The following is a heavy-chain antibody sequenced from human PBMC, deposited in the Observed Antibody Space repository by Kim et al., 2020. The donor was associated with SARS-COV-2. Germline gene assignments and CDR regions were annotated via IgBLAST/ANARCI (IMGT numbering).Heavy chain of an antibody. CDR3: AKSPLDIVVVPAAMGYYYYGMDV. Sequence: GGSLRLFCAASGFTFSSYAMSWVRQAPGKGLEWVSAISGSGGSTYYADSVKGRFTISRDNSKNTLYLQMNSLRAEDTAVYYCAKSPLDIVVVPAAMGYYYYGMDVWGQGTTVTVSS. V-gene: IGHV3-23*01. CDR1: GFTFSSYA. CDR2: ISGSGGST. J-gene: IGHJ6*02. D-gene: IGHD2-2*01.